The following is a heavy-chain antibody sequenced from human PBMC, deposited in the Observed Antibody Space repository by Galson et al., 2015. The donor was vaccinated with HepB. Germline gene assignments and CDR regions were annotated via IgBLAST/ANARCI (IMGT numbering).Heavy chain of an antibody. CDR3: ARGVRGATFLPNY. D-gene: IGHD3-10*01. J-gene: IGHJ4*02. Sequence: SLRLSCAASGFTFSSYAMHWVRQAPGKGLEWVAVISYDGSNKYYADSVKGRFTISRDNSKNTLYLQMNSLRAEDTAVYYCARGVRGATFLPNYWGQGTLVTVSS. V-gene: IGHV3-30-3*01. CDR1: GFTFSSYA. CDR2: ISYDGSNK.